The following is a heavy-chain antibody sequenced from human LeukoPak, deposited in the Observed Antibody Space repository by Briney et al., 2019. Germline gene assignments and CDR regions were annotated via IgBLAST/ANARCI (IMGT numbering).Heavy chain of an antibody. CDR3: AKDITPGGADV. Sequence: GRSLRLSCAASGFSSDDHAMHWVRQAPGKGLEWVAGISWNSAGKGYADSVKGRFTISRDNAKNSLYLQMNSLRPEDTALYYCAKDITPGGADVWGQGTTITVSS. V-gene: IGHV3-9*02. CDR2: ISWNSAGK. CDR1: GFSSDDHA. J-gene: IGHJ6*02.